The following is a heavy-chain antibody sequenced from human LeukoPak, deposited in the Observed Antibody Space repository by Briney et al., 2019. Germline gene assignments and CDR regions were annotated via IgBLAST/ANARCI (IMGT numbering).Heavy chain of an antibody. CDR1: GGSISTYS. CDR2: IYYTGRT. Sequence: PSETLSLTCTVSGGSISTYSWSWIRQPPGKGLEWIGYIYYTGRTSYNPSLKSRVTISVETSKNQFSLKLSSVTAADTAMYYCARGYSGTYLTVGYWGQGTLVTVSS. J-gene: IGHJ4*02. CDR3: ARGYSGTYLTVGY. D-gene: IGHD1-26*01. V-gene: IGHV4-59*01.